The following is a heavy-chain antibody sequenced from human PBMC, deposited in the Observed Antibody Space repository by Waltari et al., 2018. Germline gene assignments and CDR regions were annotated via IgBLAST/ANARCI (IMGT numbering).Heavy chain of an antibody. CDR1: GYSISSGYY. Sequence: QVQLQESGPGLVKPSETLSLTCAVSGYSISSGYYWGWIRQPPGKGLEWIGSIYHSGSTYYNPSLKSRVTISVDTSKNQFSLKLSSVTAADTAVYYCARHESGYASGRYFDLWGRGTLVTVSS. CDR3: ARHESGYASGRYFDL. CDR2: IYHSGST. J-gene: IGHJ2*01. D-gene: IGHD5-12*01. V-gene: IGHV4-38-2*01.